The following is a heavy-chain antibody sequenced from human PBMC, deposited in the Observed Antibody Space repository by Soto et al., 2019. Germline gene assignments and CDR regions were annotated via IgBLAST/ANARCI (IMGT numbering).Heavy chain of an antibody. CDR2: INSGATTT. CDR1: GFTFSSSW. D-gene: IGHD6-19*01. Sequence: EVQLVESGGGLVQPGGSLRLSCAASGFTFSSSWMHWVRQGPGKGLVWVSRINSGATTTNYADSVKGRFTISRDNAKNTLYLQMDSLTAEDTAVYYWARGPSGWFGYDYWGQGTLVTVSS. J-gene: IGHJ4*02. V-gene: IGHV3-74*01. CDR3: ARGPSGWFGYDY.